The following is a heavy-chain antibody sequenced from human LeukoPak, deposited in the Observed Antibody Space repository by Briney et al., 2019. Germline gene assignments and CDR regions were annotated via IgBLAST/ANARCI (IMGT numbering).Heavy chain of an antibody. V-gene: IGHV3-21*01. CDR3: AREVAYSSFFEAFDI. J-gene: IGHJ3*02. CDR1: GFTFSTYT. Sequence: GGSLRLSCAASGFTFSTYTMNWVRQAPGKGLEWVSSISSSSTYIYYADSVKGRFSISRDNAKSSLYLQMNSLRAEDTAVYYCAREVAYSSFFEAFDIWGQGTMVTVSS. D-gene: IGHD6-6*01. CDR2: ISSSSTYI.